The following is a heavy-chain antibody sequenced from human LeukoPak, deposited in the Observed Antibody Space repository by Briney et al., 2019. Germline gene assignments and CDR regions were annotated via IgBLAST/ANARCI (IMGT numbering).Heavy chain of an antibody. CDR3: ARGLPPPLAADDAFDI. Sequence: GASVKVSCKASGYIFTSYGIGWVRQAPGQGLEWLGWISAYNGHTNYAQKLQGRVTMTTDTSTSTAYMELRSLRSDDRAVYYCARGLPPPLAADDAFDIWGQGTMVTVSS. J-gene: IGHJ3*02. CDR2: ISAYNGHT. CDR1: GYIFTSYG. D-gene: IGHD6-13*01. V-gene: IGHV1-18*01.